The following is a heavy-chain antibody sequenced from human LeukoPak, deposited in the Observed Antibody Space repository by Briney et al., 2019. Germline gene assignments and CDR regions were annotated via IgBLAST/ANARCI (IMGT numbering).Heavy chain of an antibody. D-gene: IGHD6-19*01. CDR2: ISAYNGDT. J-gene: IGHJ4*02. CDR1: GYTFNSYG. Sequence: ASVKVSCKPSGYTFNSYGISWVRQAPGQGLEWMGWISAYNGDTKYAQKFQGRVTLTKDTPTSTAYMELRSLRSDDTAVYYCVRDPSKTSGWYIYFDYWGQGTLVTVSS. V-gene: IGHV1-18*01. CDR3: VRDPSKTSGWYIYFDY.